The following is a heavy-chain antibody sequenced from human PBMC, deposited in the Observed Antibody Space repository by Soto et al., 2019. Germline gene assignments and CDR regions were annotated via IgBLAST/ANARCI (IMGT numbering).Heavy chain of an antibody. CDR1: GFTFSSYA. Sequence: PGGSLRLSCAASGFTFSSYAMSWARQAPGKGLEWVSAISGSGGSTYYADSVKGRFTISRDNSKNTLYLQMNSLRAEDTAVYYCAKEGGLSGSYYISSSYYFDYWGQGTLVTVSS. V-gene: IGHV3-23*01. CDR2: ISGSGGST. J-gene: IGHJ4*02. CDR3: AKEGGLSGSYYISSSYYFDY. D-gene: IGHD1-26*01.